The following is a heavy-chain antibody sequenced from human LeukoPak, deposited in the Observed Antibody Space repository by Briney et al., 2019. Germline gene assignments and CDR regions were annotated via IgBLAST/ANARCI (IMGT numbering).Heavy chain of an antibody. J-gene: IGHJ6*03. CDR2: INPNSGGT. Sequence: EASVKVSCKAFGYTFSDYYMHGVRPAPRQGLEWMGRINPNSGGTNYAQKFQGRVTMITDTSIITAYMELSRLRSGDTAVYYCARDADSSGWYEDRYFYYMDVWGKGTTVTVSS. CDR1: GYTFSDYY. V-gene: IGHV1-2*06. D-gene: IGHD6-19*01. CDR3: ARDADSSGWYEDRYFYYMDV.